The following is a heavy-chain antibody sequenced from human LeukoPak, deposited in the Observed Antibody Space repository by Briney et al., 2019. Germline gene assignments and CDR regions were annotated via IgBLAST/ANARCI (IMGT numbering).Heavy chain of an antibody. CDR2: VYYSGST. Sequence: SETLSLTCTVSGGSISNYYWSWIRQPPGKGLESIGYVYYSGSTNYNPSLKSRVSISVDTSKNQFSLRLSSVTAADTAVYYCARLGEQWLRGYFDLWGRGTLVTVSS. J-gene: IGHJ2*01. CDR3: ARLGEQWLRGYFDL. V-gene: IGHV4-59*08. CDR1: GGSISNYY. D-gene: IGHD6-19*01.